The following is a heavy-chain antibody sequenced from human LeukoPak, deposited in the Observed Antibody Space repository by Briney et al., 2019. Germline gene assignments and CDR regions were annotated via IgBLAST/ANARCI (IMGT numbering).Heavy chain of an antibody. D-gene: IGHD6-19*01. V-gene: IGHV3-30*18. Sequence: PGGSLRLSCAASGFTFSSYGMHWVRQAPGKGLEWVTVISYDGRQSSYSDSVKGRFTISRDNAKNTLYLQMNSLRDEDTAVYYCAKERALAGEYDYGMDVWGQGTTVTVSS. CDR2: ISYDGRQS. CDR3: AKERALAGEYDYGMDV. CDR1: GFTFSSYG. J-gene: IGHJ6*02.